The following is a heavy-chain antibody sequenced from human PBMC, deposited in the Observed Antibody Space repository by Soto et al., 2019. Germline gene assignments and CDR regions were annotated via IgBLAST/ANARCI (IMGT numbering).Heavy chain of an antibody. CDR1: GGSISSSSYY. CDR2: IYYSGST. Sequence: SETLSLTCTVSGGSISSSSYYWGWIRQPPGKGLEWIGYIYYSGSTNYNPSLKSRVTISVDTSKNQFSLKLSSVTAADTAVYYCARHDCSGGSCWLPFDPWGQGTLVTVSS. V-gene: IGHV4-39*01. J-gene: IGHJ5*02. CDR3: ARHDCSGGSCWLPFDP. D-gene: IGHD2-15*01.